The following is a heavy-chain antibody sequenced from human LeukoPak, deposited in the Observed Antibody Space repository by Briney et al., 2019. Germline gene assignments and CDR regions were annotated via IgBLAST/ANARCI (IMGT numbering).Heavy chain of an antibody. V-gene: IGHV3-23*01. CDR2: ISGSGGST. CDR3: AKALDIVATTNAFDI. J-gene: IGHJ3*02. CDR1: GFTFSSYA. Sequence: PGGSVRLACAASGFTFSSYAMSWVRQAPGKGLEWVSAISGSGGSTYYADSVKGRFTISRDNSKNTLYLQMNSLRAEDTAVYYCAKALDIVATTNAFDIWGQGTMVTVSS. D-gene: IGHD5-12*01.